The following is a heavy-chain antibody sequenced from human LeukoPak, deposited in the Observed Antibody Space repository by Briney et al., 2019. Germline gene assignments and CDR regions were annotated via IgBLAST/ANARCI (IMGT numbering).Heavy chain of an antibody. D-gene: IGHD2-15*01. Sequence: GGSLRLSCAASGFSFSSHWMSWVRQAPGIGLQWVANIKGDGSEKYYLDSVKGRFTISRDNAKNSVYMQINSLRVEDTAVYYCAHWGYCCGVSCNGWGQGILVTVSS. CDR1: GFSFSSHW. J-gene: IGHJ4*02. CDR3: AHWGYCCGVSCNG. V-gene: IGHV3-7*02. CDR2: IKGDGSEK.